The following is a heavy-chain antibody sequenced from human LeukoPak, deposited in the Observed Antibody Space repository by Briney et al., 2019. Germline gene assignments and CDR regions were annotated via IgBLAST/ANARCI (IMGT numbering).Heavy chain of an antibody. CDR3: ARHVYCSSTSCYYSEYFQH. Sequence: PSETLSLTCAVSGYSISSGYYWGWIRQPPGKGLEWIGSIYHSGSTYYNPSLKSRVTISVDTSKNRFSLKLSSVTAADTAVYYCARHVYCSSTSCYYSEYFQHWGQGTLVTVSS. CDR1: GYSISSGYY. J-gene: IGHJ1*01. V-gene: IGHV4-38-2*01. CDR2: IYHSGST. D-gene: IGHD2-2*01.